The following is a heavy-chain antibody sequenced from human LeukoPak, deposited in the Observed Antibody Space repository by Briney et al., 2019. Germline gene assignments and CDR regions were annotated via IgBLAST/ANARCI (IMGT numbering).Heavy chain of an antibody. V-gene: IGHV3-48*01. D-gene: IGHD7-27*01. CDR1: GFTFSSYS. CDR3: VRGGETGDRFLYYYYYMDV. CDR2: ISSSSSTI. Sequence: GGSLRLSCAASGFTFSSYSMNWVRQAPGKGLEWVSYISSSSSTIYYADSVKARFTISRDNAKNSLYPQMNSLRAEDTAVYYCVRGGETGDRFLYYYYYMDVWGKGTTVTVSS. J-gene: IGHJ6*03.